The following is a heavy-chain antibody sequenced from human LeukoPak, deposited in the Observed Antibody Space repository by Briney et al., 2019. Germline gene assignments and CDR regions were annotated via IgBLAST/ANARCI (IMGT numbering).Heavy chain of an antibody. CDR1: GVSISSYY. D-gene: IGHD6-19*01. Sequence: SETLSLTCTVSGVSISSYYWTWIRQPPGKGLEWIGYIHYRGSTNYSPSLKSRVTISLETSKNQFSLKLSSVTAADTAVYYCARGDSSGWRPFYYWGQGTLVTVSS. J-gene: IGHJ4*02. CDR3: ARGDSSGWRPFYY. V-gene: IGHV4-59*01. CDR2: IHYRGST.